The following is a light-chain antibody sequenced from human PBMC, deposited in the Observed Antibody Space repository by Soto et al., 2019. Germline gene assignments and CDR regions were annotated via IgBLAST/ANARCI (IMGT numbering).Light chain of an antibody. CDR3: QTWGTGIPVV. Sequence: QLVLTQSPSASASLGASVKLTCTLSSGHSSYAIAWHQQQPEKGPRYLMKLNSDGRHSKGDGIPDRFSGSSSGAERYRPISSLQSEDEADYYCQTWGTGIPVVFVGGTKLTVL. J-gene: IGLJ2*01. CDR2: LNSDGRH. V-gene: IGLV4-69*01. CDR1: SGHSSYA.